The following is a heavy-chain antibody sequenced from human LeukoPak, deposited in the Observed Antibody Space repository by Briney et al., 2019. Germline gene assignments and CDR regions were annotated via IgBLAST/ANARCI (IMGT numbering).Heavy chain of an antibody. CDR1: GFTFSSYT. D-gene: IGHD7-27*01. V-gene: IGHV3-23*01. Sequence: GALRLSCAASGFTFSSYTMSWVRQAPGKGLEWVSTITTSDGNTYYADSVKGRFTVSRDNSKNTLFLQMNSLRAEDTAVYYCAKDGGLWVSAHWGDSWGRGTLVTVSS. J-gene: IGHJ4*02. CDR2: ITTSDGNT. CDR3: AKDGGLWVSAHWGDS.